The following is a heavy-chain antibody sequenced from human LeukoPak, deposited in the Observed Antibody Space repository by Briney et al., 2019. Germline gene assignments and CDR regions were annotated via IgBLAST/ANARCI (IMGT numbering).Heavy chain of an antibody. D-gene: IGHD2-2*01. J-gene: IGHJ6*03. Sequence: SETLSLTCAVYGGSFSGYYWSWIRQPPGKGLEWIGEINHSGSTNYNPSLKSRVTISVDTSKNQFSLKLSSVTAADTAVYYCARGLGEEVPAAPVYYMDVWGKGPTVTASS. CDR3: ARGLGEEVPAAPVYYMDV. CDR2: INHSGST. V-gene: IGHV4-34*01. CDR1: GGSFSGYY.